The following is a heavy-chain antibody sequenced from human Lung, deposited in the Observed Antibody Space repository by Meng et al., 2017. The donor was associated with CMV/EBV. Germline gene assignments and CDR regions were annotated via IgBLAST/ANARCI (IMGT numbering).Heavy chain of an antibody. CDR1: GYRLSELY. Sequence: ASXXVSXKVSGYRLSELYMHWVRQAPGKGLEWMGSFDLEDGKTIYAQKFQGRVTMTEDTSTDTAYMDLSSVRSEDTAVYYCAIFGLVGGLDAFDVWGQGTMVTVSS. CDR2: FDLEDGKT. J-gene: IGHJ3*01. D-gene: IGHD3/OR15-3a*01. CDR3: AIFGLVGGLDAFDV. V-gene: IGHV1-24*01.